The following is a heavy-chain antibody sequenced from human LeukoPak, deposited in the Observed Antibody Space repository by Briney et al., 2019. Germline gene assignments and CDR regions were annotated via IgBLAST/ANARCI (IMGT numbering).Heavy chain of an antibody. J-gene: IGHJ4*02. CDR1: GYTFTSYA. CDR2: INAGNGNT. Sequence: VASVKVSCKASGYTFTSYAMHWVRQAPGQRLEWMGWINAGNGNTKYSQEFQGRVTITRDTSASTAYMELSSLRSEDMAVYYCARYGLGAKTRTVDGHFDYWGQGTLVTVSS. D-gene: IGHD1-26*01. V-gene: IGHV1-3*03. CDR3: ARYGLGAKTRTVDGHFDY.